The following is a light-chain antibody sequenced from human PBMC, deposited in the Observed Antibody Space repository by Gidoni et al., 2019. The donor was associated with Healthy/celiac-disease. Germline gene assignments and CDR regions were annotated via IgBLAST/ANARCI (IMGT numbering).Light chain of an antibody. Sequence: IVLTPVPGTLSLSPGEGATLSCRASQSVFSNYLAWYQQKPGPAPRLLIYGASSRATGIPDRFSGGGSGTDFTLTIGRLEPEDFAMYYCQQYGSSPQTFGQGTKVEIK. CDR2: GAS. CDR1: QSVFSNY. V-gene: IGKV3-20*01. J-gene: IGKJ1*01. CDR3: QQYGSSPQT.